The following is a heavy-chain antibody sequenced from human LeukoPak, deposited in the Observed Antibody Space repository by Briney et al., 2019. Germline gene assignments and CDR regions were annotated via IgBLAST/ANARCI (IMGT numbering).Heavy chain of an antibody. J-gene: IGHJ4*02. D-gene: IGHD5/OR15-5a*01. CDR3: ARGVSILDYYFDY. CDR2: INSDGSDT. CDR1: GFTFSTYW. V-gene: IGHV3-74*01. Sequence: GGPLRLSCAAPGFTFSTYWMHWVRQAPGKGLVWVSRINSDGSDTSYADSVKGRVTISRDNAKNTLYLQMSSLRGEDTAVYYCARGVSILDYYFDYWGQGTPVTVSS.